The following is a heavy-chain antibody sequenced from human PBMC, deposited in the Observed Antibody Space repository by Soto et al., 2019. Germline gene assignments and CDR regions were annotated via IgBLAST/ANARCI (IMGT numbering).Heavy chain of an antibody. J-gene: IGHJ5*02. CDR1: GFTVSSNY. Sequence: GGSLRLSCAASGFTVSSNYMSWVRQAPGKGLEWVSVIYSGGSTYYADSVKGRFTISRDNSKNTLYLQMNSLRAEDTAVYYCARENKDYYGSGSYRATNWFDPWGQGTLVTVSS. CDR3: ARENKDYYGSGSYRATNWFDP. D-gene: IGHD3-10*01. CDR2: IYSGGST. V-gene: IGHV3-66*01.